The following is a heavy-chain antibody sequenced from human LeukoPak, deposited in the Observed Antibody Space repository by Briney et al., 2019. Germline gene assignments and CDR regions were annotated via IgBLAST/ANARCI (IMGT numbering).Heavy chain of an antibody. J-gene: IGHJ6*02. CDR3: ARVRDLYYYYYGMDV. CDR1: GGSISSYY. CDR2: IYYSGST. V-gene: IGHV4-59*01. D-gene: IGHD2-21*02. Sequence: SKTLSLTCTVSGGSISSYYWSWIRQPPGKGLEWIGYIYYSGSTNYNPSLKSRVTISVDTSKNQFSLKLSSVTAADTAVYYCARVRDLYYYYYGMDVWGQGTTVTVSS.